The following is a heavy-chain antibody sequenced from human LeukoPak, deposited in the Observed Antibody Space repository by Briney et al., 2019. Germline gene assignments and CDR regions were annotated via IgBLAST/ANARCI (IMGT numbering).Heavy chain of an antibody. V-gene: IGHV3-66*01. CDR3: ARGRAGAVAGTVDY. CDR2: IYSGGST. D-gene: IGHD6-19*01. CDR1: GFTVSSNY. J-gene: IGHJ4*02. Sequence: GGSLRLSCAASGFTVSSNYMSWVRQAPGKGLEWVSVIYSGGSTYYADSVKGRFTISRDNSKNTLYLQMNSLRAEDTAVYYCARGRAGAVAGTVDYWGQGTLVTVSS.